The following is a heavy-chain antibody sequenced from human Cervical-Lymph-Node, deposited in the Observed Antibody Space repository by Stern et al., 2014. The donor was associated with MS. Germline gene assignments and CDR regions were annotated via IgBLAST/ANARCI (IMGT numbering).Heavy chain of an antibody. Sequence: EVHLVESGGGLVQPGGSLRLSCTGSGFTFSTYALRWVRQAPGKGLEWVSTISGSGSSTYYIDSVKGRFTISRDNSRNTLYLQMSSLRAEDTAVYYCARGSGVYWGQGTLVTVSS. CDR1: GFTFSTYA. CDR3: ARGSGVY. V-gene: IGHV3-23*04. D-gene: IGHD7-27*01. J-gene: IGHJ4*02. CDR2: ISGSGSST.